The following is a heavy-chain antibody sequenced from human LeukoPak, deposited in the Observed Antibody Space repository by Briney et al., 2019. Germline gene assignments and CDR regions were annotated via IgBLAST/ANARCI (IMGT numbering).Heavy chain of an antibody. D-gene: IGHD2-21*02. CDR2: INPNSGGT. J-gene: IGHJ4*02. V-gene: IGHV1-2*02. CDR3: AKGPVVVTATPTPGDY. CDR1: RYTFTGYY. Sequence: ASVKVSCKASRYTFTGYYMHWVRQAPGQGLEWMGWINPNSGGTNYAQKFQGRVTMTRDTSISTAYMELSRLRSDDTAVYYCAKGPVVVTATPTPGDYWGQGTLVTVSS.